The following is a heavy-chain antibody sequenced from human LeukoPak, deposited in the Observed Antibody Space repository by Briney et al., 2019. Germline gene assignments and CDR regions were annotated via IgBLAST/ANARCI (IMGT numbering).Heavy chain of an antibody. V-gene: IGHV3-53*01. CDR2: IYASGGA. Sequence: GGSMRLSCVASGFDVNDNFMLWIRQAPGQGPEWISIIYASGGAFHSESVKGRFSAFRDTSKNTIFLQMNNLRAADTAMYYCVRRHDYWGQGPLVTVS. CDR3: VRRHDY. J-gene: IGHJ4*02. CDR1: GFDVNDNF.